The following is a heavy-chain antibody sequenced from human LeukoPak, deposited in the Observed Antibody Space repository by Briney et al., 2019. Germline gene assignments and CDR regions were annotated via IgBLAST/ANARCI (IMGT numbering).Heavy chain of an antibody. V-gene: IGHV3-15*01. CDR3: AAVGEWLSNAFNT. Sequence: GSLRLSCAASGFTFSIAWMSWGRQAPGKGLEWVGRIKSRGDGETRDYAAPVKDRFIISRDDSKNTLYLQMDSLRTEDTAIYYCAAVGEWLSNAFNTWGQGTLVTVSA. CDR1: GFTFSIAW. J-gene: IGHJ3*02. D-gene: IGHD3-3*01. CDR2: IKSRGDGETR.